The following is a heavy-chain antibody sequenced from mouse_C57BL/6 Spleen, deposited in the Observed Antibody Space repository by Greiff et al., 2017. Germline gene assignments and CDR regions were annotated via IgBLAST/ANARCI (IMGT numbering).Heavy chain of an antibody. CDR2: IWRGGST. CDR3: AKNFGGTDWYFDV. Sequence: VQLQQSGPGLVQPSQSLSITCTVSGFSLTSYGVHWVRQSPGKGLEWLGVIWRGGSTDYNAAFMSRLSITKDNSKSQVFSKMNSLQADDTAIYYCAKNFGGTDWYFDVWGTGTTVTVSS. D-gene: IGHD4-1*01. V-gene: IGHV2-5*01. CDR1: GFSLTSYG. J-gene: IGHJ1*03.